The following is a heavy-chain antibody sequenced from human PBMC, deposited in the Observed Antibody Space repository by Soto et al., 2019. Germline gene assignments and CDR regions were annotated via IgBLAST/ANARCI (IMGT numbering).Heavy chain of an antibody. Sequence: GGSLRLSCAASGFNFSNHWMHWVRQRPAEGLVWVSRITSDGKSKAYAESVKGRFAISRDNAKDTLYLQMNGLTAEDTAVYYCARESGDWPLNWFDPWGQGTLVTVSS. V-gene: IGHV3-74*01. CDR3: ARESGDWPLNWFDP. CDR2: ITSDGKSK. D-gene: IGHD2-21*02. J-gene: IGHJ5*02. CDR1: GFNFSNHW.